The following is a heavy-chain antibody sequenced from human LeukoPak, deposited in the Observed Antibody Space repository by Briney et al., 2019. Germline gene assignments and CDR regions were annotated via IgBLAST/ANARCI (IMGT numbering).Heavy chain of an antibody. J-gene: IGHJ6*02. CDR3: AGGTGASGEYVTYSYSGMDV. CDR2: ISYDGSNK. D-gene: IGHD4-17*01. Sequence: QAGGSLRLSCAASGFTFSSYGMHWVRQAPGKGLEWVAVISYDGSNKYYADSVKGRFTISRDNSKNTLYLQMNSLRAEDTAVYYCAGGTGASGEYVTYSYSGMDVGGQGTTVTVP. V-gene: IGHV3-30*03. CDR1: GFTFSSYG.